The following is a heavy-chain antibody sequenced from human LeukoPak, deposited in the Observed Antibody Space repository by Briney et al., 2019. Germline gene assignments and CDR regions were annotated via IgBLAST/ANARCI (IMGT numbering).Heavy chain of an antibody. D-gene: IGHD3-10*01. CDR1: GESYSGYF. CDR3: AREITMVREVQFDY. J-gene: IGHJ4*02. CDR2: INHSEII. Sequence: SETLSLTCAVYGESYSGYFWTWIRQPPGKGLEWIGEINHSEIINYNPFLKSRVTISVDTSKNQFSLKVTSLTAADTAVYYCAREITMVREVQFDYWGQGTLVTVSS. V-gene: IGHV4-34*01.